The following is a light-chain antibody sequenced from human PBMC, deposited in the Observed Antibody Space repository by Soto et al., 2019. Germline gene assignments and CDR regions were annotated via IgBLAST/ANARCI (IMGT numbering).Light chain of an antibody. V-gene: IGLV2-8*01. CDR1: SSDVGGYNY. CDR3: SSYAGSNILYV. CDR2: EVS. Sequence: QSALTQPPSASGSPGQSVTISCTGTSSDVGGYNYVSWYQQHPGKAPKLMIYEVSKRPSGVPDRFSGSKSGNTASLTVSGLQAEDDADYYCSSYAGSNILYVFGTGTKLTVL. J-gene: IGLJ1*01.